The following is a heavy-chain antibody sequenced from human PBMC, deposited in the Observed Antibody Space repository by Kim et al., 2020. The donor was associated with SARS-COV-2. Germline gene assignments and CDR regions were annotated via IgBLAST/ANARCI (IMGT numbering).Heavy chain of an antibody. CDR2: IKSKTDGGTT. Sequence: GGSLRLSCAASGFTFSNAWMSWVRQAPGKGLEWVGRIKSKTDGGTTDYAAPVKGRFTISRDDSKNTLYLQMNSLKTEDTAVYYCTTVLMLSWWEYSSSYFDYWGQGTLVTVSS. V-gene: IGHV3-15*01. CDR3: TTVLMLSWWEYSSSYFDY. J-gene: IGHJ4*02. CDR1: GFTFSNAW. D-gene: IGHD6-6*01.